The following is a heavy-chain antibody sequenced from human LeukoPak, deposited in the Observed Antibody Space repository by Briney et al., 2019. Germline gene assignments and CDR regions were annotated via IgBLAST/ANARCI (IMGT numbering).Heavy chain of an antibody. V-gene: IGHV3-23*01. CDR1: GGTFSSYA. CDR2: ISGSGGGT. D-gene: IGHD1-26*01. CDR3: VKDLGRYRNHCFAY. J-gene: IGHJ4*02. Sequence: GGSLRLSCAASGGTFSSYAMSWVRQAPEKGLEWVSTISGSGGGTYYADSVRGGFSISRDDSKNTLYLQMNSLRAEDTAVYYCVKDLGRYRNHCFAYWGQGPLVTVSS.